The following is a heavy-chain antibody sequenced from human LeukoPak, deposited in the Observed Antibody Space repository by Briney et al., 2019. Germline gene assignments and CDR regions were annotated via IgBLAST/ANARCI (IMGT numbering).Heavy chain of an antibody. CDR3: ARAPAEITMIVVVTGAFDI. D-gene: IGHD3-22*01. CDR2: IYYSGST. Sequence: SETLSLTCTVSGGSISSYYWSWIRQPPGKGLEWIGYIYYSGSTNYNPSLKSRVTISVDTSKNQFSLKLSSVTAADTAVYYCARAPAEITMIVVVTGAFDIWGQGTMVTVSS. J-gene: IGHJ3*02. V-gene: IGHV4-59*01. CDR1: GGSISSYY.